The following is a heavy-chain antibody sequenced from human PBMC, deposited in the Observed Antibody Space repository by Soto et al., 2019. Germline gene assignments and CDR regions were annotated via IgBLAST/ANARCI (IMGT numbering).Heavy chain of an antibody. CDR3: ARARGWTVSTRGSFDY. CDR2: ISYDGSNK. D-gene: IGHD4-4*01. V-gene: IGHV3-30-3*01. Sequence: PGGSLRLSCAASGFTFSSYAMHWVRQAPGKGLQWVALISYDGSNKYYANPVKGRFPISRDNPKNRLYLQMNSRRAEDTAVYFCARARGWTVSTRGSFDYWGRGTRFTVSS. CDR1: GFTFSSYA. J-gene: IGHJ4*02.